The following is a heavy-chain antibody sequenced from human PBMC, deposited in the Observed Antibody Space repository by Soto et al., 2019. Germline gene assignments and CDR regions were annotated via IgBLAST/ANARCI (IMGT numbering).Heavy chain of an antibody. CDR1: GYTFTSYY. CDR3: ARYWTGDQVFDY. Sequence: SLKVSCKAAGYTFTSYYMHWVRQAPGQGLEWMGIINPSGGATSYTPKFQGRVTMTKDTSTSSVYMEFSSLRSEDTAIYYCARYWTGDQVFDYWGQGTQVTVSS. J-gene: IGHJ4*02. V-gene: IGHV1-46*01. CDR2: INPSGGAT. D-gene: IGHD7-27*01.